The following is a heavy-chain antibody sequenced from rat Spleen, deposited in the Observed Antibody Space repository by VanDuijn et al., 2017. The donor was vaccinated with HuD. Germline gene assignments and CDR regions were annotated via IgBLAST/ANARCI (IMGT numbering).Heavy chain of an antibody. CDR1: GFTFNNYW. D-gene: IGHD1-4*01. Sequence: EVQLVESGGGLVQPGRSLKVSCVASGFTFNNYWMTWIRQSPGKGLEWVASITNIAGRTHYPDSVKGRFTISRDIAKSTLFLQLNSVTTEDTATYYCARGAGYVLDAWGQGASVTVSS. V-gene: IGHV5-31*01. J-gene: IGHJ4*01. CDR2: ITNIAGRT. CDR3: ARGAGYVLDA.